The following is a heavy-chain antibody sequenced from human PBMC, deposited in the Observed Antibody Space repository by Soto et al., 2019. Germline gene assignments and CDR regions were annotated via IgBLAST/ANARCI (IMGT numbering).Heavy chain of an antibody. CDR2: MNPNSGET. D-gene: IGHD2-15*01. Sequence: QEQLVQSGAEVKKPGASVKVSCKTSGYTFTDYDINWVRQATGQGLEWIGWMNPNSGETGYAQKFQGRVTMTRSTSLRKAYLELSSLRSEDTAVYYCARVAVAARPRWYNWFDPWGQGTLVTVSS. J-gene: IGHJ5*02. CDR3: ARVAVAARPRWYNWFDP. CDR1: GYTFTDYD. V-gene: IGHV1-8*01.